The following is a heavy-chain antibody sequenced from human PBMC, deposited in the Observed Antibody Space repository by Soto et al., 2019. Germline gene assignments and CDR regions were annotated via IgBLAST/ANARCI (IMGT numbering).Heavy chain of an antibody. Sequence: ASVKVSCKASGGTFTSYAISWVRQAPGQGLEWMAGIIPIFGTANYAQKFQGRVTITAGESSSTAYMELSSLRSEDTADYYCARMATMLGRAFGLWGDGTVVTVSS. J-gene: IGHJ3*01. D-gene: IGHD1-26*01. CDR3: ARMATMLGRAFGL. V-gene: IGHV1-69*13. CDR2: IIPIFGTA. CDR1: GGTFTSYA.